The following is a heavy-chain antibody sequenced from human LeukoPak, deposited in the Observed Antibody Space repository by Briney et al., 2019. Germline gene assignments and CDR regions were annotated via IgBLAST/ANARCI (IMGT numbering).Heavy chain of an antibody. V-gene: IGHV3-43*01. J-gene: IGHJ6*03. CDR3: AKDKWLRGYYYYYMDV. CDR1: GFTFDDYN. D-gene: IGHD5-12*01. CDR2: ITWNGDST. Sequence: GGSLRLSCAASGFTFDDYNMHWVRQAPGKGLEWVSLITWNGDSTYYADSVEGRFTISRDNSRNSLYLQMNSLRTEDTALYYCAKDKWLRGYYYYYMDVWGKGTTVTVSS.